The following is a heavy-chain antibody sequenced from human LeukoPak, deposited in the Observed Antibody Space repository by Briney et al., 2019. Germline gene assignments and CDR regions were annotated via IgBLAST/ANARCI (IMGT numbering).Heavy chain of an antibody. V-gene: IGHV3-53*01. CDR1: GFTVSSYY. Sequence: GGSLRLSCAAAGFTVSSYYMSWVRQAPGKGLEWVSVIDSDGTTYYADSVKGRFTFSRDNSKNTLYLQMNSLRDEDTAVYYCARDRYLDYWGQGTLVTVSS. CDR2: IDSDGTT. J-gene: IGHJ4*02. CDR3: ARDRYLDY.